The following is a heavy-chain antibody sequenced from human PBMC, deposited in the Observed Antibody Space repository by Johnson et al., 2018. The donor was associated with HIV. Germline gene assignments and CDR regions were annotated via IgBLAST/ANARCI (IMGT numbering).Heavy chain of an antibody. CDR1: GFTFSDYW. D-gene: IGHD3-10*01. Sequence: VQLVESGGGLVKPGGSLRLSCVASGFTFSDYWMHWVRQAPGKGLVWVSRINSDGSSRNYADSVKGRFTISRDNAKNSLYLQMNSLRAEDTAVYYCAREYYGSGSDAFDIWGQGTMVTVSS. CDR3: AREYYGSGSDAFDI. J-gene: IGHJ3*02. CDR2: INSDGSSR. V-gene: IGHV3-74*01.